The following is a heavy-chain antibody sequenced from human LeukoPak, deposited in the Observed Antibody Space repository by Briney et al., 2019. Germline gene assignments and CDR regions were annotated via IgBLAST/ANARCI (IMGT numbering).Heavy chain of an antibody. CDR1: GDSISSGDYY. D-gene: IGHD2-2*01. Sequence: PSETLSLTCTVSGDSISSGDYYWSWIRQPPGKGLEWIGSIYYSGSTYYNPSLKSRVTISVDTSKNQFSLKLSSVTAADTAVYYCAKGYCSSTSCAAWYFDYWGQGTLVTVSS. V-gene: IGHV4-39*01. J-gene: IGHJ4*02. CDR2: IYYSGST. CDR3: AKGYCSSTSCAAWYFDY.